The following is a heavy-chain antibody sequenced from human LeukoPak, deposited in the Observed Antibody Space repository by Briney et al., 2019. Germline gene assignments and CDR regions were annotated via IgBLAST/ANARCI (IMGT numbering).Heavy chain of an antibody. Sequence: SQTLSLTCTVSGGSISSGGYYWRWIRQHPGKGLEWIGYIYYSGSTYYNPSLKSRVTISVDTSKNQFSLKLSSVTAADTAVYYCATSRLVTYNWFDPWGQGTLVTVSS. D-gene: IGHD3-9*01. J-gene: IGHJ5*02. CDR3: ATSRLVTYNWFDP. V-gene: IGHV4-31*03. CDR1: GGSISSGGYY. CDR2: IYYSGST.